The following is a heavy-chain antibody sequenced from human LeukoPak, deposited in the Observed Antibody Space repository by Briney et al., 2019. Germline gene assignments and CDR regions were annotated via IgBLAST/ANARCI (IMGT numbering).Heavy chain of an antibody. CDR3: ARISAYGDYYFDY. J-gene: IGHJ4*02. V-gene: IGHV2-70*01. CDR2: IDWDDDK. Sequence: SGPALVKPTQTLTLTCTFSAFSLITSGMCVSWIRQPPGKALEGLALIDWDDDKYYSTSLKTRLTISKDPFKNQVVLTMTNMDPVATATYYCARISAYGDYYFDYWGQGTLVTVSS. D-gene: IGHD4-17*01. CDR1: AFSLITSGMC.